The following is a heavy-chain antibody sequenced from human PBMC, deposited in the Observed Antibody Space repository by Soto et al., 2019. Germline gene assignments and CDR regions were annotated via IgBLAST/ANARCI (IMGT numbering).Heavy chain of an antibody. CDR3: ARGIEMARIGWFDP. Sequence: PGESLKISCKGSGYRFTSFWICWVRQMPGKGLGWLGIIYPGDADIRYTPSFQGQVTMSADKSISTAYLQWSSLKASDTAIYYCARGIEMARIGWFDPWGQGTLVTVSS. D-gene: IGHD5-12*01. CDR1: GYRFTSFW. CDR2: IYPGDADI. J-gene: IGHJ5*02. V-gene: IGHV5-51*01.